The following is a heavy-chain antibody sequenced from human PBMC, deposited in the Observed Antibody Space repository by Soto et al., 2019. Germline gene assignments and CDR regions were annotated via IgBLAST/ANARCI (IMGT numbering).Heavy chain of an antibody. J-gene: IGHJ6*02. CDR2: IKQDGSEK. Sequence: EVQLVESGGGLVQPGGSLRLSCAASGFTFSSYWMSWVRQAPGKGLEWVANIKQDGSEKYYVDSVKGRFTISRDNARNSLYLQMNSLRAEDTAVYYCARDAVAGTGYYYGMDVWGQGTTVTVSS. CDR1: GFTFSSYW. CDR3: ARDAVAGTGYYYGMDV. V-gene: IGHV3-7*01. D-gene: IGHD6-19*01.